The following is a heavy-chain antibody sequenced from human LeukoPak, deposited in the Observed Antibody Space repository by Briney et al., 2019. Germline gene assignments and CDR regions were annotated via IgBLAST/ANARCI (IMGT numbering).Heavy chain of an antibody. V-gene: IGHV4-39*07. J-gene: IGHJ5*02. Sequence: PSQTLSLTCSVSGGSISSGTYYWSWIRQPPGKGLEWIGEINHSGSTNYNPSLKSRVTISVDTSKNQFSLKLSSVTAADTAVYYCARAWGYSSSGIWFDPWGQGTLVTVSS. CDR2: INHSGST. CDR3: ARAWGYSSSGIWFDP. D-gene: IGHD6-13*01. CDR1: GGSISSGTYY.